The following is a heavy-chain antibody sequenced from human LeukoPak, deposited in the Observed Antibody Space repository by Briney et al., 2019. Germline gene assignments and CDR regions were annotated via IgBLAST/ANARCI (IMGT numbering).Heavy chain of an antibody. CDR1: GGSISSSSYY. V-gene: IGHV4-39*01. CDR3: ARGPYSSSWD. J-gene: IGHJ4*02. D-gene: IGHD6-13*01. Sequence: SETLSLTCTVSGGSISSSSYYWGWIRQPPGTGLEWIGSIYYSGSTYYNPSLESRVTISVDTSKNQFSLKLSSVTAADTAVYYCARGPYSSSWDWGQGTLVTVSS. CDR2: IYYSGST.